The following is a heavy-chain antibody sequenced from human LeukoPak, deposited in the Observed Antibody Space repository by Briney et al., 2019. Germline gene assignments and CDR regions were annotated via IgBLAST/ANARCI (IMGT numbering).Heavy chain of an antibody. V-gene: IGHV4-39*07. CDR1: GGSISSSSYY. J-gene: IGHJ4*02. Sequence: SETLSLTCTVSGGSISSSSYYWGWIRQPPGKGLEWIGSIYYSGSTYYNPSLKSRVTISVDTSKNQFSLKLSSVTAADTAVYYCARGLNDSWTGENYWGQGTLVTVSS. CDR3: ARGLNDSWTGENY. CDR2: IYYSGST. D-gene: IGHD3-3*01.